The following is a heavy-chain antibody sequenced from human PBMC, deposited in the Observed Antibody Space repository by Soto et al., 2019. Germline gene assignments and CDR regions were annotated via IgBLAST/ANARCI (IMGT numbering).Heavy chain of an antibody. CDR3: ARDKTDYGDNTLGFDY. CDR1: GFTFSSYS. CDR2: ISSSSSYI. V-gene: IGHV3-21*01. D-gene: IGHD4-17*01. Sequence: GGSLRLSCAASGFTFSSYSMNWVRQAPGKGLEWVSSISSSSSYIYYADSVKGRFTISRDNAKNSLYLQMNSLRAEDTAVYYCARDKTDYGDNTLGFDYWGQGTLVTVSS. J-gene: IGHJ4*02.